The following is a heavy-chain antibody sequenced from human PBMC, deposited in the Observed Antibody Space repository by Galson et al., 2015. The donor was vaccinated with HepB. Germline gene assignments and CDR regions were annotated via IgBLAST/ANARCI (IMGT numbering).Heavy chain of an antibody. CDR2: TYYRSKWYN. CDR3: ARDGAWYSSSWYGSGHFDY. J-gene: IGHJ4*02. Sequence: CAISGDSVSSNSAAWNWIRQSPSRGLEWLGRTYYRSKWYNDYAVSVKSRITINPDTSKNQFSLQLNSVTPEDTAVYYCARDGAWYSSSWYGSGHFDYWGQGTLVTVSS. CDR1: GDSVSSNSAA. D-gene: IGHD6-13*01. V-gene: IGHV6-1*01.